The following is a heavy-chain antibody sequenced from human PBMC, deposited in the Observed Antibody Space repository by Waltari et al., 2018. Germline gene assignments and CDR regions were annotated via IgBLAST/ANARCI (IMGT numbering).Heavy chain of an antibody. J-gene: IGHJ5*02. CDR2: IMQDGSEK. V-gene: IGHV3-7*01. Sequence: VQVVESGGGLVQPRGSLRLPWAASGFTFSEYGMSLIRQAPGKGLEWVANIMQDGSEKDYVDSVKGRCTISRDNAKNLLYLQINSLTVEDTAVYYCAASNWFGPWGQGTLVTVSS. CDR3: AASNWFGP. CDR1: GFTFSEYG.